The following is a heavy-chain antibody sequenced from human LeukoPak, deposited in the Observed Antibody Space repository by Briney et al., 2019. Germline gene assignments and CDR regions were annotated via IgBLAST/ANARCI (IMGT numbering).Heavy chain of an antibody. CDR2: ITPTSSYI. Sequence: GGSLRLSCAVSGLTFSSYSFNWVRQAPGKGLEWVSSITPTSSYIYYADSVKGRFTISRDNAKNSLHLQMNSLRAEDTAVYYCARLRRNNDNSGYYYYYDYWGQGTLVTVSS. CDR3: ARLRRNNDNSGYYYYYDY. V-gene: IGHV3-21*01. D-gene: IGHD3-22*01. J-gene: IGHJ4*02. CDR1: GLTFSSYS.